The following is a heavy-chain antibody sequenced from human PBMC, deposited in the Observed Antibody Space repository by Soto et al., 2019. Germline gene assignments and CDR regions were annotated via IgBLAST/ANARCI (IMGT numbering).Heavy chain of an antibody. CDR1: GFSLSTSGVG. J-gene: IGHJ2*01. V-gene: IGHV2-5*02. D-gene: IGHD3-10*01. CDR3: AHVYGSGSYWNWYFDL. CDR2: IYWDDDK. Sequence: QITLKESGPTLVKPTQTLTLTCTFSGFSLSTSGVGVGWIRQPPGKALEWLALIYWDDDKRYSPSLKSRLTITKDTSKSQVVLTMTTMDPVDTATYYCAHVYGSGSYWNWYFDLWGRGTLVTVSS.